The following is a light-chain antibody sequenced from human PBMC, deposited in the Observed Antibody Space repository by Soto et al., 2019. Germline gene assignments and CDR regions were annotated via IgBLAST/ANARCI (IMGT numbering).Light chain of an antibody. CDR2: GAS. J-gene: IGKJ5*01. Sequence: EIVLTQSPGTLSLSPGERATLSCRASQSVSNNYLAWYQQKPGQAPRLLIYGASNRATGIPDRFSGSGSGTEFTLTISSLQSEDFAVYYCQQYNNWLYTFGQGTRLE. CDR3: QQYNNWLYT. CDR1: QSVSNN. V-gene: IGKV3D-15*01.